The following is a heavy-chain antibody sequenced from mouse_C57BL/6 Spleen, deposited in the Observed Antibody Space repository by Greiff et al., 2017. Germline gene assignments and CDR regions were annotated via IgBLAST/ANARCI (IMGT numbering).Heavy chain of an antibody. V-gene: IGHV1-15*01. Sequence: VQLQQSGAELVRPGASVTLSCKASGYTFTDYEMHWVKQTPVNVLEWIGAIDPETGGTAYNQKFKGKAILTADKSSSTAYMELRSLTSEDSAVYYCTGLRDYGSSWFAYWGQGTLVTVSA. J-gene: IGHJ3*01. CDR3: TGLRDYGSSWFAY. D-gene: IGHD1-1*01. CDR2: IDPETGGT. CDR1: GYTFTDYE.